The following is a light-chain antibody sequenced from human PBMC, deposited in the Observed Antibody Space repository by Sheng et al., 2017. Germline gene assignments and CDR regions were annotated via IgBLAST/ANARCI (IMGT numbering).Light chain of an antibody. J-gene: IGLJ1*01. Sequence: QSAPAQPASVSGSPGQSITISCTGTSSEFGKYNLVSWYQQHPGKVPKLIIYEVTKRPSGVPDRFSGSKSGNTASLTISGLQAEDEAEYYCCSLGPGSPYVFGVWTKVTVL. V-gene: IGLV2-23*02. CDR2: EVT. CDR1: SSEFGKYNL. CDR3: CSLGPGSPYV.